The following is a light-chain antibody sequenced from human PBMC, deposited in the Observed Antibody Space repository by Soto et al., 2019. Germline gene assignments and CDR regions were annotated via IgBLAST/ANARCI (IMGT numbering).Light chain of an antibody. CDR2: SYN. CDR3: VVWDDNLNGPV. V-gene: IGLV1-44*01. J-gene: IGLJ2*01. Sequence: QSVLTQPPSASGTPGQRGTISCSGSSSNIVSHTVNWYQQLPGTAPKLLIYSYNQRPSGVRDRFSGSKSGTSASLAISGLQSEDEADYYCVVWDDNLNGPVFGGGTKLTVL. CDR1: SSNIVSHT.